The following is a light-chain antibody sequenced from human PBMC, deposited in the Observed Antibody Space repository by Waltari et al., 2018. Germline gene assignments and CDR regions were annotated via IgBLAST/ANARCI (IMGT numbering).Light chain of an antibody. Sequence: QAVVTQEPSLTVSPGGTVTLTCGSSSGPVTSDHFPYWFQQRPGQRPRTLIYHTDSRRSWTPARFSGSLLVGDAALTLSGAQPEDEADYYCMLAYGGARYVFGTGTKVTVL. CDR3: MLAYGGARYV. J-gene: IGLJ1*01. CDR2: HTD. V-gene: IGLV7-46*01. CDR1: SGPVTSDHF.